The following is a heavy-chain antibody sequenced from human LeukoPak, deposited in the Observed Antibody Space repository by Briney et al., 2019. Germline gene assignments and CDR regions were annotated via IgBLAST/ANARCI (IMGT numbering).Heavy chain of an antibody. Sequence: GGSLRLSCAASGFTFSSYAMSWVRQAPGKRLEWVSAISGSGGSTYYADSVKGRFTISRDNSKNTLYLQMNSLRAEDTAVYYCAKDRVGWQLVPYYFDYWGQGTLVTVSS. CDR1: GFTFSSYA. V-gene: IGHV3-23*01. CDR3: AKDRVGWQLVPYYFDY. CDR2: ISGSGGST. D-gene: IGHD6-6*01. J-gene: IGHJ4*02.